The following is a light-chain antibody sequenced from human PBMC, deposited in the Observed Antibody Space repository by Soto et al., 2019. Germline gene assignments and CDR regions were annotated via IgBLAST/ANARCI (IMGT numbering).Light chain of an antibody. CDR1: SGHSSYA. V-gene: IGLV4-69*01. CDR2: LNSDGSH. Sequence: QPVLTQSPSASASLGASVKLTCTLSSGHSSYAIAWHQQQPEKGPRYLMKLNSDGSHSKGDGIPDRFSGSSSGAERYLTISSLQSEEEADYYCQTWGSGTVVFGGGTKLNVL. J-gene: IGLJ2*01. CDR3: QTWGSGTVV.